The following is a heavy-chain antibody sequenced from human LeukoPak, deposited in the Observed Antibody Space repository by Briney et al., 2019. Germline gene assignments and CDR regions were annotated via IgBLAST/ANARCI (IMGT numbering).Heavy chain of an antibody. V-gene: IGHV3-30*18. CDR2: ISYDGSNK. CDR1: GFTFSSYG. J-gene: IGHJ6*02. Sequence: GGSLRLSCAASGFTFSSYGMHWVRQAPGKGLEWVAVISYDGSNKYYADSVKGRFTISRDNSKNTLYLQMNSLRAEDTAVYYCAKDYYYDSSGYYYYYYGMDVWGQGITVTVSS. D-gene: IGHD3-22*01. CDR3: AKDYYYDSSGYYYYYYGMDV.